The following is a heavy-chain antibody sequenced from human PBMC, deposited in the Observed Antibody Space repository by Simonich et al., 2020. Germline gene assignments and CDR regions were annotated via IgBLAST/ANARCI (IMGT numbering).Heavy chain of an antibody. CDR3: ARDTSYYGSGSYYFDY. V-gene: IGHV3-21*01. J-gene: IGHJ4*02. D-gene: IGHD3-10*01. CDR1: GFTFSSYS. CDR2: ISSSSSYI. Sequence: GGGLVKPGGSLRLSCAASGFTFSSYSMDWVRQAPGKGLGWVSSISSSSSYISYADSVRGRFTISRDNAKNSLYLQMNSLRAEDTAVYYCARDTSYYGSGSYYFDYWGQGTLVTVSS.